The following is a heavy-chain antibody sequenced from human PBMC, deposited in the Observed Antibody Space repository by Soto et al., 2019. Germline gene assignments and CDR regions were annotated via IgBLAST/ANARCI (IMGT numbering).Heavy chain of an antibody. Sequence: PSETLSLTCTVSGGPISSYYWSWIRQSPGKGLEWIGYIYYSGSTNYNPSLKSRVTISVDTSKNQFSLKLGSVTAADTAVYYCARKSRGYSASYDYWGQGTLVTVSS. J-gene: IGHJ4*02. D-gene: IGHD5-12*01. CDR1: GGPISSYY. CDR3: ARKSRGYSASYDY. V-gene: IGHV4-59*08. CDR2: IYYSGST.